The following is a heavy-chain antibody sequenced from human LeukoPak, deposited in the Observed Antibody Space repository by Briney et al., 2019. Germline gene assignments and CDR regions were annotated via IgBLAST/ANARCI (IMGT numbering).Heavy chain of an antibody. CDR3: ARDQSRLTGYYHY. Sequence: SVKVSCKASGGTFSSYAISWVRQAPGQGLEWIGGIIPIFGTANYAQKFQGRVTITADESTSTAYMELSSLRSEDTAVYYCARDQSRLTGYYHYWGQGTLVTVSS. CDR2: IIPIFGTA. J-gene: IGHJ4*02. CDR1: GGTFSSYA. V-gene: IGHV1-69*01. D-gene: IGHD3-9*01.